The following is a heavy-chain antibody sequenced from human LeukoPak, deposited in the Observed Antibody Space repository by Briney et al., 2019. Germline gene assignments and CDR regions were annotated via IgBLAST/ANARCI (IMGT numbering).Heavy chain of an antibody. CDR2: IYYGGST. D-gene: IGHD2-8*02. CDR3: ARDLVMDY. Sequence: SQTLSLTCTVSGGSISSEGYYWSWIRQHPGKGLEWLGYIYYGGSTYYNPSLKSRVTISVDTSKNQFSLKLSSVTAADTAVYYCARDLVMDYWGQGTLVTVSS. V-gene: IGHV4-31*03. J-gene: IGHJ4*02. CDR1: GGSISSEGYY.